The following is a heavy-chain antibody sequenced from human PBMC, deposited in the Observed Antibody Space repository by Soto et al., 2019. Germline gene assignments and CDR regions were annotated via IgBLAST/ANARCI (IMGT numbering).Heavy chain of an antibody. V-gene: IGHV5-51*01. CDR3: ASHTNSWYYFDH. J-gene: IGHJ4*02. Sequence: GESLKLSCKAFRYSFTDYWIGWVRQMPGKGLEWMGFIYPGDSDTRYSPSFQGQVTISADQSISTAYLQWSSLKASDSAIYFCASHTNSWYYFDHWGQGTVVTVSS. D-gene: IGHD6-13*01. CDR1: RYSFTDYW. CDR2: IYPGDSDT.